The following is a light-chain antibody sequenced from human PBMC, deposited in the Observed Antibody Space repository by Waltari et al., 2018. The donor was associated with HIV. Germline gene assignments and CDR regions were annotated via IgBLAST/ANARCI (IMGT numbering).Light chain of an antibody. Sequence: QSALTQPASVSGSPGQSITISCTGTSSNVGSDDLVSWYQQHPGEAPKLIIYEVTKRPTGVSNLFSVSKCGNTSSLIFSGLQAEDEADYYCCSCPRSGIRYVFGTGTKVTVL. CDR2: EVT. V-gene: IGLV2-23*02. CDR1: SSNVGSDDL. J-gene: IGLJ1*01. CDR3: CSCPRSGIRYV.